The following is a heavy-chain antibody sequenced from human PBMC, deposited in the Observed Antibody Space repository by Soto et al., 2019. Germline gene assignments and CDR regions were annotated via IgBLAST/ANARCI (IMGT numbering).Heavy chain of an antibody. Sequence: QVQLQESGPGLVKPSETLSLTCTVSGGSISSYDWSWIRQPPGKGLGWIGYVYYRGSTNYNPPLKNRVATSVDTSKNQLSLKLRSVTAADTAMYYCARFNWYFDPWGRGTLVTVSS. CDR2: VYYRGST. CDR1: GGSISSYD. CDR3: ARFNWYFDP. J-gene: IGHJ2*01. V-gene: IGHV4-59*01.